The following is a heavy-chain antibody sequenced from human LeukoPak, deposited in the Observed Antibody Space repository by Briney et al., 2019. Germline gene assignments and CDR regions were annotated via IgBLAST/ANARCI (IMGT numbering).Heavy chain of an antibody. V-gene: IGHV1-18*01. CDR1: GYTFTSYG. CDR2: ISAYNGNT. CDR3: ARAMTTDPQIYYYYMDV. D-gene: IGHD4-11*01. Sequence: ASVKVSCKASGYTFTSYGISWVRQAPGQGLEWMGWISAYNGNTNYAQKLQGRVTMTTDTSTSTAYMELRSLRSDDTAVYYCARAMTTDPQIYYYYMDVWGNGTTVTVSS. J-gene: IGHJ6*03.